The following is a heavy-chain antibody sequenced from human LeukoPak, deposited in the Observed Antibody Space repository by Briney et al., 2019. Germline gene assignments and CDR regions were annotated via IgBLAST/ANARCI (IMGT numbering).Heavy chain of an antibody. Sequence: SETLSLTCTVSGDSISSSGYYWGWIRQSPAKGLEWIGSIYYSGSSYYNPSLKSRVTISVDTSKNQFSLKLSSVTAADTAVYYCARDPYSGTYGDTYYYYMDVWGKGTTVTISS. CDR3: ARDPYSGTYGDTYYYYMDV. D-gene: IGHD1-26*01. CDR2: IYYSGSS. CDR1: GDSISSSGYY. J-gene: IGHJ6*03. V-gene: IGHV4-39*07.